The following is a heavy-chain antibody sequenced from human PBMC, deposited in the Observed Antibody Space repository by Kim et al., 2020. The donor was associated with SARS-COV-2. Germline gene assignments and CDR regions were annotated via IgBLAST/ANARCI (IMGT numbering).Heavy chain of an antibody. J-gene: IGHJ4*02. Sequence: GGSLRLSCAASGFTFTDYSMHWVRQAPGKGLEWVSYIDSSSSSIFYADSVKGRLTVSRDNAKSSLYLQMNGLRAEDTAVYYCARDYSSWAGFDSWGQGT. D-gene: IGHD5-12*01. CDR2: IDSSSSSI. V-gene: IGHV3-48*01. CDR3: ARDYSSWAGFDS. CDR1: GFTFTDYS.